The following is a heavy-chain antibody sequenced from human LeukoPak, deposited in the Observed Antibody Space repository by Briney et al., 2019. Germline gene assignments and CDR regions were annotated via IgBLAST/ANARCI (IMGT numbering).Heavy chain of an antibody. CDR2: IYQSGRT. J-gene: IGHJ4*02. V-gene: IGHV4-39*01. CDR1: GGSISSSSYY. CDR3: ARQGPSRPSTSPSGFDY. Sequence: PSETLSLTCTVSGGSISSSSYYWGWIRQPPGKGLEWIGSIYQSGRTYYSPSLKSRVTISVDTANNQFSLKLTSVTAADTAVYYCARQGPSRPSTSPSGFDYWGQGTLVTVSS. D-gene: IGHD2/OR15-2a*01.